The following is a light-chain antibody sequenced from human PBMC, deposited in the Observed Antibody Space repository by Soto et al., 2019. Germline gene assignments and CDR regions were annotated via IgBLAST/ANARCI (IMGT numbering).Light chain of an antibody. CDR1: QSISSY. CDR3: QQGSNWRLT. Sequence: EIVLTQSPATLSLSPGERATLSCRASQSISSYLAWYQQKPGQAPRLLTYDASNRPTGIAARFSGSGSGIDFTLSISSLAASDFAVYYCQQGSNWRLTFGGGSKVEIK. CDR2: DAS. J-gene: IGKJ4*01. V-gene: IGKV3-11*01.